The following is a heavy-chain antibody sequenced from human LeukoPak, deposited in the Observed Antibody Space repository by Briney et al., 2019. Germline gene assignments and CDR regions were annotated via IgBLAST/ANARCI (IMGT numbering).Heavy chain of an antibody. D-gene: IGHD1-26*01. Sequence: SETLSLTCNVSGGSINNYYWSWIRQPAGKGLELIGRIHTSGSTSYNPSLKSRVTMSIDASKNQFSLKLSSVTAADTAVYYCTRGAVGSTPHAAFDIWGQGTMVTVSS. CDR3: TRGAVGSTPHAAFDI. J-gene: IGHJ3*02. CDR2: IHTSGST. V-gene: IGHV4-4*07. CDR1: GGSINNYY.